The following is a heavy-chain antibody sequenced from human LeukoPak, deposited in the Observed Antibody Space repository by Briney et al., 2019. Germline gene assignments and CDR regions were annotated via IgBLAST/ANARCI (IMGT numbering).Heavy chain of an antibody. J-gene: IGHJ4*02. V-gene: IGHV3-30*18. CDR3: AKDQGVGVRGGTFFDY. D-gene: IGHD3-10*01. Sequence: GGSLRLSCAASGFTFSSYGMHWVHQAPGKGLEWVAVISYDGSNKYYADSVKGRFTISRDNSKNTLYLQMNSLRAEDTAVYYCAKDQGVGVRGGTFFDYWGQGTLVTVSS. CDR1: GFTFSSYG. CDR2: ISYDGSNK.